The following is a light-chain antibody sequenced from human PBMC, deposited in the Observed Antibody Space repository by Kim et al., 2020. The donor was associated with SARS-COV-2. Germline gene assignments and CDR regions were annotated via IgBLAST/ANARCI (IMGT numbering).Light chain of an antibody. Sequence: QAGLTQPPSVFKGLRQTATLTCTGNSNNVGNQGAAWLQQHQGHPPKLLSYRNNNRPSGIPERLSASRSGNTASLTITGLQPEDEADYYCSAWDSSLSAWVFGGGTKLTVL. V-gene: IGLV10-54*01. J-gene: IGLJ3*02. CDR2: RNN. CDR1: SNNVGNQG. CDR3: SAWDSSLSAWV.